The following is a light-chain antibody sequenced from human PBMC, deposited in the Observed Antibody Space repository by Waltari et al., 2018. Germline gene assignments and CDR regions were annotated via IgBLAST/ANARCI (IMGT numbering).Light chain of an antibody. CDR1: ESVRSY. CDR3: QQLKSYPIT. V-gene: IGKV3-11*01. CDR2: DAS. J-gene: IGKJ4*01. Sequence: EIVLTQSPATLSLSPGEGATLSCRASESVRSYLAWYQQKPGQAPRLLIYDASNRASGIPARFSGSGSGTDFSLSISSLEPEDFATYYCQQLKSYPITFGGGTKVEIK.